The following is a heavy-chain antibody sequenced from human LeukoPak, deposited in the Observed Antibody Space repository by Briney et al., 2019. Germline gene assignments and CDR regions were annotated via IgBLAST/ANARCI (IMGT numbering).Heavy chain of an antibody. D-gene: IGHD3-3*01. V-gene: IGHV1-69*05. CDR3: ARAVPYYDFWSGYYFDY. CDR1: GATFSSYA. Sequence: ASVKVSCKASGATFSSYAISWVRQAPGPGLEWMGGIILIFGTANYAQKFQGRVTITTDESTSTAYMELSSLRSEDTAVYYCARAVPYYDFWSGYYFDYWGQGTLVTVSS. CDR2: IILIFGTA. J-gene: IGHJ4*02.